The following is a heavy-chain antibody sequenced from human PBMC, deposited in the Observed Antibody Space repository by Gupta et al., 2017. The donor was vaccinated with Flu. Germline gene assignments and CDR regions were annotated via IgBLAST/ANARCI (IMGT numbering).Heavy chain of an antibody. Sequence: EVQLVESGGGLVQPGGSLRLSCAASGFTFSNAWMRWVRQAPGKGLEWVGRIKSKTDGGTTDYAAPVKGRFSNSRDDSKNTLYLQMNSLKTEDTAVYYCTTAPEQAPNRNTAMVTLNLNWGQGTLVTVSS. V-gene: IGHV3-15*01. D-gene: IGHD5-18*01. J-gene: IGHJ4*02. CDR1: GFTFSNAW. CDR2: IKSKTDGGTT. CDR3: TTAPEQAPNRNTAMVTLNLN.